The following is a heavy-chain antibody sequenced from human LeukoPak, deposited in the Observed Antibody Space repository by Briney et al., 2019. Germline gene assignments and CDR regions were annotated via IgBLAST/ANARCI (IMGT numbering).Heavy chain of an antibody. J-gene: IGHJ4*02. V-gene: IGHV1-18*01. CDR2: ISAYNGNT. CDR1: GYTFTSYG. D-gene: IGHD2-8*01. Sequence: GASVKVSCTASGYTFTSYGISWVRQAPGQGLEWMGWISAYNGNTNYAQKLQGRVTMATDTSTSTAYMELRSLRSDGTAVYYCARVGDVSWVYYCDYWGQGTLVTVSS. CDR3: ARVGDVSWVYYCDY.